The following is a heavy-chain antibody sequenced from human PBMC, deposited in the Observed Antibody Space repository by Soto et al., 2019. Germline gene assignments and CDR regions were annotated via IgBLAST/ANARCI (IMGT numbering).Heavy chain of an antibody. D-gene: IGHD3-22*01. Sequence: QVQLVQSGAEVKKPGASVKVSCKASGYTFTSYGISWVRQAPGQGLEWMGWISAYNGNTNYAQKLQGRVTMTTDTSTSTAYMELRSLRSDDTAVYYCARGFHDSSGYYYWGWYYYGMDVWGQGTTVTVSS. V-gene: IGHV1-18*01. CDR1: GYTFTSYG. CDR3: ARGFHDSSGYYYWGWYYYGMDV. CDR2: ISAYNGNT. J-gene: IGHJ6*02.